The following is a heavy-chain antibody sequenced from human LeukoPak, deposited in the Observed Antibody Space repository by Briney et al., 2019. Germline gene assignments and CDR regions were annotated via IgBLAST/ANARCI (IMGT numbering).Heavy chain of an antibody. CDR2: ISAYNGNT. CDR3: ARVLYCSGGSCYLYYFDY. J-gene: IGHJ4*02. Sequence: ASVKVSCKASGYTFTSYGISWVRQAPGQGLEWMGWISAYNGNTNYAQKLQGRVTMTTDTSTSTAYMELRSLRSDDTAVYYCARVLYCSGGSCYLYYFDYWGKGTLVTVSS. V-gene: IGHV1-18*01. CDR1: GYTFTSYG. D-gene: IGHD2-15*01.